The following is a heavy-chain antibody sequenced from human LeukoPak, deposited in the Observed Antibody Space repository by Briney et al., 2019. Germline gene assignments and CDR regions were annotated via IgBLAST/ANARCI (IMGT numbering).Heavy chain of an antibody. D-gene: IGHD3-22*01. CDR2: IKQHGSEK. Sequence: GGSLRLSCAASGFTFSSFWMSWVRQAPGKGLEWVANIKQHGSEKYYVDSVTGRFTISRDNAKNSLFLQMDSLRAEDTAIYYCARGTFYSDSSSSYSPFNRWGQGTLVTVSS. CDR3: ARGTFYSDSSSSYSPFNR. J-gene: IGHJ5*02. V-gene: IGHV3-7*03. CDR1: GFTFSSFW.